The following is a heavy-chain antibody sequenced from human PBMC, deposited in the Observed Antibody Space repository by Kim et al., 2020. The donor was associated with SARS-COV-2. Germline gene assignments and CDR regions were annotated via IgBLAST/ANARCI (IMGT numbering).Heavy chain of an antibody. J-gene: IGHJ4*02. CDR3: ARWLTGSGSYPDY. D-gene: IGHD3-10*01. V-gene: IGHV3-30*10. CDR2: SNK. Sequence: SNKYYTDSVKGRFTISRDNSKNTLYLQMNSLRAEDTAVYYCARWLTGSGSYPDYWGQGTLVTVSS.